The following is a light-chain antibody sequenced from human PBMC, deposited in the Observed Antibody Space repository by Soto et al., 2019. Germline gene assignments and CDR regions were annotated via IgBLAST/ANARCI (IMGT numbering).Light chain of an antibody. V-gene: IGLV1-47*01. CDR2: QND. CDR1: TSNIGTNY. J-gene: IGLJ3*02. Sequence: QSVLTQPPSVSGTPGQTVTISCSGGTSNIGTNYVYWFRQLPGTAPKLLIYQNDQRPSGVPDRFSASKSGTSASLAINGLRPDDEADYYCAGWDESLTGVFGGGTKPTVL. CDR3: AGWDESLTGV.